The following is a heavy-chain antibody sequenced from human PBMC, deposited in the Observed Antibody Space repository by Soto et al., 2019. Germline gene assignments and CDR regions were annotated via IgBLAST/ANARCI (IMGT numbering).Heavy chain of an antibody. CDR2: ISYDGSNK. J-gene: IGHJ5*02. D-gene: IGHD6-19*01. CDR3: ARDYALGAVAGTMGFDP. V-gene: IGHV3-30-3*01. Sequence: QVQLVESGGGVVQPGRSLRLSCAASGFTFSSYAMHWVRQAPGKGLEWVAVISYDGSNKYYADSVKGRFTISRDNSKNTLYLQMNSLRAEDTAVYYCARDYALGAVAGTMGFDPWGQGTLVTVSS. CDR1: GFTFSSYA.